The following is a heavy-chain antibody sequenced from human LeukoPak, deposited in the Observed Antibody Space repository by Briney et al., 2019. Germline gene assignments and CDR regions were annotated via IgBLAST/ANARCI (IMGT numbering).Heavy chain of an antibody. D-gene: IGHD6-19*01. J-gene: IGHJ4*02. CDR2: ISGSGGST. CDR3: AKDPVAVAGIFDY. V-gene: IGHV3-23*01. CDR1: GFPFSSYA. Sequence: GGSLTLSCAASGFPFSSYAMSWVRQAPGKGLEWVSAISGSGGSTYYADSVKGRFTISRDNSKNTLYLQMNSLRAEDTAVYYCAKDPVAVAGIFDYWGQGTLVTVSS.